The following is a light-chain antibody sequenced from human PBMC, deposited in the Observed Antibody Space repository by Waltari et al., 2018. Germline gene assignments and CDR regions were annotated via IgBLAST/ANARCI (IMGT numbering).Light chain of an antibody. CDR2: LGS. J-gene: IGKJ3*01. Sequence: DIMMTQSLPSLAVTPGEPASISCRPRQSLLHTNGYLDLDWYVQKPGQSPQLLIYLGSFRASGVPDRFSGSGSGTDFTLKISRVEAEDVGIYYCMQTRQTPPFTFGPGTKVDIK. CDR1: QSLLHTNGYLD. CDR3: MQTRQTPPFT. V-gene: IGKV2-28*01.